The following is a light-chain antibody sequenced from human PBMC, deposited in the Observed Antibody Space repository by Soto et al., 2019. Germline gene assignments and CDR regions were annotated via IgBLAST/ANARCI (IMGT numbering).Light chain of an antibody. CDR3: QRRSSWFPT. J-gene: IGKJ5*01. V-gene: IGKV3-15*01. Sequence: IVVKHSPATLSVNQGERATPPCRASQSININLAWYQQKPGQAPRLLIYGASTRATGLPARFSGSGSGTEFTLIISSLQSEDSAVYYCQRRSSWFPTFGQGTRLEI. CDR1: QSININ. CDR2: GAS.